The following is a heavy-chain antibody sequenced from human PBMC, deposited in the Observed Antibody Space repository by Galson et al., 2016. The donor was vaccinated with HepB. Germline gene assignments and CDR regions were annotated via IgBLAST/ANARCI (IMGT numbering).Heavy chain of an antibody. CDR1: GFTFSTYG. J-gene: IGHJ4*02. Sequence: SLRLSCAASGFTFSTYGMDWVRQAPGKGLEWVAVISFDGSYKYYADSVKGRFTISRDNSKNTLYLQMNSLRAEDTALYYCAKDLPPDTGMGGFDYWGQGTLVTVAS. CDR2: ISFDGSYK. V-gene: IGHV3-30*18. D-gene: IGHD5-18*01. CDR3: AKDLPPDTGMGGFDY.